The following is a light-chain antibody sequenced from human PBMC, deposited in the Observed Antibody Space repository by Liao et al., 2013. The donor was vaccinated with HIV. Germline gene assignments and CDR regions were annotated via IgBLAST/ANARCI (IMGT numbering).Light chain of an antibody. CDR3: QVWDRTSEPNYV. CDR2: HDT. V-gene: IGLV3-21*01. Sequence: SYELTQPSSLSVAPGKTARMTCGGNSIGSKSVHWYQQKPGQAPVLVISHDTDRPSGIPARFSASNSGNTATLTISRVEAGDEADYYCQVWDRTSEPNYVFGTGTKVTV. CDR1: SIGSKS. J-gene: IGLJ1*01.